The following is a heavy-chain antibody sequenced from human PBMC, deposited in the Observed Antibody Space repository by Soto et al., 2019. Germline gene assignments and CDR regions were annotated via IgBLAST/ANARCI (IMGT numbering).Heavy chain of an antibody. CDR2: IYYSWST. V-gene: IGHV4-59*01. CDR3: ATVWYYDLWSGHPSIDDAFDI. Sequence: SETLSLTCTVSGGSISSYYWSWIRQPPGKGQERIGYIYYSWSTNYNPSLKSRVTIPVDTSKNQFSLKLSSVTAADTAAYYCATVWYYDLWSGHPSIDDAFDIWGQGTMVTVSS. D-gene: IGHD3-3*01. CDR1: GGSISSYY. J-gene: IGHJ3*02.